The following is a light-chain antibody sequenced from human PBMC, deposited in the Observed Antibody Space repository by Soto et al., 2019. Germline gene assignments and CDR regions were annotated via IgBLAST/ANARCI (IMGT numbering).Light chain of an antibody. Sequence: SYELTQPPSVSVAPGQTARIACGGDNIGSKNVHWYQQRPGQAPVVVVYDDSDRPSGIPERFSGFNSGNTATLTISRVEAGDEAEYYCQVWDSRSDHYVFGGGTKVTVL. V-gene: IGLV3-21*02. J-gene: IGLJ1*01. CDR3: QVWDSRSDHYV. CDR2: DDS. CDR1: NIGSKN.